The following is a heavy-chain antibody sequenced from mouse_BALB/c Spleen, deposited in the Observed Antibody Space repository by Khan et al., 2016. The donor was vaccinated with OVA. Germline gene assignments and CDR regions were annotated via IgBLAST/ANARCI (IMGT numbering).Heavy chain of an antibody. CDR1: GYTFTDYN. CDR3: EREWGAWFPY. Sequence: QVQLQQSGAELARPGASVKLSCKASGYTFTDYNINWVKQRTGQGLEWIGEIYPGSNNTYYNEKFKGKATLTADKSSSTAYMQLSSLTSEDSAVYFCEREWGAWFPYWGQGTLVTVS. V-gene: IGHV1-77*01. CDR2: IYPGSNNT. J-gene: IGHJ3*01.